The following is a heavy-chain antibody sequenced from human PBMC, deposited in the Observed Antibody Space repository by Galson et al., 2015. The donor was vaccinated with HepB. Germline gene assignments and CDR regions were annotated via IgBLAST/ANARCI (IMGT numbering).Heavy chain of an antibody. J-gene: IGHJ4*02. CDR2: ITSSGGNS. D-gene: IGHD2-15*01. Sequence: SLRLSCAASGFSFTRYAMTWVRQAPGKGLEWVSSITSSGGNSYLTDSVKGRFTVSRDNSKNTLLLQLNSLRAEDTAMYFCAKDGIMVANNPYHFHYWGQGTLVTVSS. CDR1: GFSFTRYA. V-gene: IGHV3-23*01. CDR3: AKDGIMVANNPYHFHY.